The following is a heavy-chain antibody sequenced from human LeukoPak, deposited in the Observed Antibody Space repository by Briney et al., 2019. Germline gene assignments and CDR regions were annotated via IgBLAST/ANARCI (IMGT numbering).Heavy chain of an antibody. CDR3: ARDRRYYDSSGPRVH. V-gene: IGHV3-11*04. D-gene: IGHD3-22*01. Sequence: LSLTCTISGGSVSDYYMSWIRQAPGKGLEWVSYISSSGSTIYYADSVKGRFTISRDNAKNSLYLQMNSLRAEDTAVYCCARDRRYYDSSGPRVHWGQGTLVTVSS. CDR1: GGSVSDYY. J-gene: IGHJ4*02. CDR2: ISSSGSTI.